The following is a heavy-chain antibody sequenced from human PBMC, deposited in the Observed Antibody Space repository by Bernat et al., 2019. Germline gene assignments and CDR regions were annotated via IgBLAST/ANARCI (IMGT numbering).Heavy chain of an antibody. V-gene: IGHV4-34*01. Sequence: QVQLQQWGAGLLKPSETLSLTCAVYGGSFSGYYWSWIRQPPGKGLEWIGEINYSGSTNYNPSLKSRVNIAVDTSKDQFSLKLSSVTAADTAVYYCARGFEYSSSFTYYYYGMDVWGQGTTVTVSS. CDR2: INYSGST. J-gene: IGHJ6*02. CDR3: ARGFEYSSSFTYYYYGMDV. D-gene: IGHD6-6*01. CDR1: GGSFSGYY.